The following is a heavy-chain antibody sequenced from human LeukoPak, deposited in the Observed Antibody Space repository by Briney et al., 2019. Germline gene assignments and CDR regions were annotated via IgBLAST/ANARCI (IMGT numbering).Heavy chain of an antibody. D-gene: IGHD5-12*01. CDR1: GFTFSSYA. V-gene: IGHV3-23*01. CDR3: AKEEGWLRQYYFDY. J-gene: IGHJ4*02. CDR2: ISGSGGST. Sequence: GGSLRLSCAASGFTFSSYAMSCVRQAPGKGLEWVSAISGSGGSTYYADSVKGRSTISRDNSKNTLYLQMNRLRAEDTAVYYCAKEEGWLRQYYFDYWGQGTLVTVSS.